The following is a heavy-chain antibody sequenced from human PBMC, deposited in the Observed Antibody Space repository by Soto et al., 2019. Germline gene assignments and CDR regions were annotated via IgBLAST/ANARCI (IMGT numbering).Heavy chain of an antibody. CDR3: ARSNADFWSGYYIGDAFDI. CDR2: ISAYNGNT. CDR1: GYTFTSYG. Sequence: ASVKVSCKASGYTFTSYGISWVRQAPGQGLEWMGWISAYNGNTNYEQKLQGRVTMTTDTSTSTAYMELRSLRSDDTAVYYCARSNADFWSGYYIGDAFDIWGQGTMVTVSS. V-gene: IGHV1-18*01. J-gene: IGHJ3*02. D-gene: IGHD3-3*01.